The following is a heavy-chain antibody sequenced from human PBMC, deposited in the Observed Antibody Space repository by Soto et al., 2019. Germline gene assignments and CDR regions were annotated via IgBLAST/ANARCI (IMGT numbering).Heavy chain of an antibody. CDR3: AKDGVSGSYYFYFDS. CDR1: GFTFSSYA. D-gene: IGHD1-26*01. Sequence: PGGSLSLSCAASGFTFSSYAMSWVRQAPGKGLEWVSAISVSGGSTYYADSVKGRFTTSRDNSKNTLYLQMNSLRAEDTAVYYCAKDGVSGSYYFYFDSWGQGALVTVAS. CDR2: ISVSGGST. J-gene: IGHJ4*02. V-gene: IGHV3-23*01.